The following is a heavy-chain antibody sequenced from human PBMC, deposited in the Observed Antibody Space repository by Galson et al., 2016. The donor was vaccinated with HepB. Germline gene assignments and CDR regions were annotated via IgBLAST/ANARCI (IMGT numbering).Heavy chain of an antibody. D-gene: IGHD3-10*01. CDR3: AKDSSGRKVFTMVRELSSMDV. CDR2: IRGSGGST. J-gene: IGHJ6*02. CDR1: GFTFSSYP. V-gene: IGHV3-23*01. Sequence: SLRLSCAASGFTFSSYPMSWVRQAPGKGLEWVSGIRGSGGSTYYADSVKGRFTISRDNSKNTLYLQMNSLRAEDTAVYYCAKDSSGRKVFTMVRELSSMDVWGQGTTVTVSS.